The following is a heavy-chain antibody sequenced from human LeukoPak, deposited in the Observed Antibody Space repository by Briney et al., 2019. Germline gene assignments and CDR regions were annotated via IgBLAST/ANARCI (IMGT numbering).Heavy chain of an antibody. CDR1: GYIFSDYY. V-gene: IGHV1-2*02. D-gene: IGHD6-13*01. CDR3: ARGAEAETSPLNF. Sequence: ASVKVSCKASGYIFSDYYMHWVRQAPGQGLEWLGWINPKSGAADYAQQFRGRVTMTRDTSINTDYMEMKRVTSDDTAVYYCARGAEAETSPLNFWGQGTLVIVS. J-gene: IGHJ4*02. CDR2: INPKSGAA.